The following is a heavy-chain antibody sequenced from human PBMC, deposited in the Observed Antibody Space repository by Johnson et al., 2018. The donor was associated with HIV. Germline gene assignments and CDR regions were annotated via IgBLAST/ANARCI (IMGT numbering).Heavy chain of an antibody. D-gene: IGHD3-22*01. Sequence: EVQLVESGGGVVQPGRSLRLSCAASGFTFSNYAMHWVRQAPGKGLEWVSYISSSGGTIYYADSVKGRFSISRDNAKNSLYLQMNSLRAEDTAVYYCARDRGYWDAFDIWGQGTMVTVSS. V-gene: IGHV3-48*03. CDR2: ISSSGGTI. CDR3: ARDRGYWDAFDI. J-gene: IGHJ3*02. CDR1: GFTFSNYA.